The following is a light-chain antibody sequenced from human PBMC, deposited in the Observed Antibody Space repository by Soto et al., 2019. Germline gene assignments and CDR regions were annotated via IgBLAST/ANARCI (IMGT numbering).Light chain of an antibody. CDR1: QSLNNW. CDR3: QQYNSYSWT. Sequence: DIQMTQSPSTLSASVGDRVTITCRASQSLNNWLAWYQQKPGKAPKLLIYKAYSLESGVPSRFSGSGSGTEFTLTISSLQPDDFAPYYCQQYNSYSWTFGQGTKVDIK. CDR2: KAY. V-gene: IGKV1-5*03. J-gene: IGKJ1*01.